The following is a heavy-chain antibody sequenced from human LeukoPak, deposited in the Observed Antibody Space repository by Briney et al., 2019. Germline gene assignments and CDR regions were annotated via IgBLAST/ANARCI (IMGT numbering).Heavy chain of an antibody. CDR1: GYTFTNYW. CDR2: IYPGDSDT. D-gene: IGHD6-6*01. CDR3: ARLSPSIAARLDY. J-gene: IGHJ4*02. V-gene: IGHV5-51*01. Sequence: GESLKISCKGSGYTFTNYWIGWVRQMPGKGLEWMGIIYPGDSDTRYSPSFQGQVTISADKSISTAYLQWSSLKASDTAMYYCARLSPSIAARLDYWGQGTLVTVSS.